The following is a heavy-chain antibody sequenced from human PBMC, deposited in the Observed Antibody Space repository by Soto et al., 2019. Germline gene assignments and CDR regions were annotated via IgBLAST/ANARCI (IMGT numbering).Heavy chain of an antibody. J-gene: IGHJ4*02. V-gene: IGHV3-30-3*01. CDR3: ARDLENTMVRGVITY. CDR2: ISYDGSNK. D-gene: IGHD3-10*01. CDR1: GFTFSSYA. Sequence: GGSLRLSCAASGFTFSSYAMHWVRQAPGKGLEWVAVISYDGSNKYYADSVKGRFTISRDNSKNTLYLQMNSLRAEDTAVYYCARDLENTMVRGVITYWGQGTLVTVSS.